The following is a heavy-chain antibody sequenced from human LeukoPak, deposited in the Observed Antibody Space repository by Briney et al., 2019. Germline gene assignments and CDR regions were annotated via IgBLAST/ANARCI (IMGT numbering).Heavy chain of an antibody. V-gene: IGHV3-30*02. D-gene: IGHD6-19*01. J-gene: IGHJ3*02. CDR3: ARDRYSSGWYGWDAFDI. CDR2: IRYDGSNK. CDR1: GFIVSVSS. Sequence: GGSLRLSCAASGFIVSVSSNYMTWVRQAPGKGLEWVTFIRYDGSNKYYADSVKGRFTISRDNSKNTLYLRMNSLRVEDTAVYYCARDRYSSGWYGWDAFDIWGQGTMVTVSS.